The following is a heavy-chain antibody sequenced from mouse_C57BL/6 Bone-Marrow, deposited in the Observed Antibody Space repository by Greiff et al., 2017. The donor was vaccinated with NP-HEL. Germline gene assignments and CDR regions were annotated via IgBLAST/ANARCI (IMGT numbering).Heavy chain of an antibody. CDR1: GYTFTSYW. V-gene: IGHV1-64*01. CDR3: ARDYYSYWYSDV. Sequence: QVQLQQPGAELVKPGASVKLSCKASGYTFTSYWMHWVKQRPGQGLEWIGMIHPYSGSTNYNEKFKSKATLTVDKSSSTAYMQLSSLTSEDSAVYYCARDYYSYWYSDVWGTGTTVTVSS. CDR2: IHPYSGST. D-gene: IGHD1-1*01. J-gene: IGHJ1*03.